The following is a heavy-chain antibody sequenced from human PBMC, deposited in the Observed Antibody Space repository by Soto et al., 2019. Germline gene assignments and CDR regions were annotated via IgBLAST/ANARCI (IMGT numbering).Heavy chain of an antibody. V-gene: IGHV3-66*01. CDR2: IYSGGST. CDR3: ARGGAGWRYGDYVSPVPAFDI. J-gene: IGHJ3*02. Sequence: GGSLRLSCAASGFTVSSNYMSWVRQAPGKGLEWVSVIYSGGSTYYADSVKGRFTISRDNSKNTLYLQMNSLRAEDTAVYYCARGGAGWRYGDYVSPVPAFDIWGQGTMVTVSS. D-gene: IGHD4-17*01. CDR1: GFTVSSNY.